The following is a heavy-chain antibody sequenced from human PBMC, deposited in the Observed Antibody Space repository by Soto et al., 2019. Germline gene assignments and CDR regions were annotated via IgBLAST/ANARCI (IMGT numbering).Heavy chain of an antibody. V-gene: IGHV3-53*03. J-gene: IGHJ4*02. CDR3: VRTSSY. CDR1: GFAVNSNY. Sequence: EVQLVASGGGLIQPGGSLRLSCAGSGFAVNSNYMSWVRQPPGKGLEWVSVLFGGGTTHYSDSVKGRFTIPRDNSKNTVFIQMNLLRAEDTAVYYCVRTSSYWGQGVRVIVSS. CDR2: LFGGGTT. D-gene: IGHD2-2*01.